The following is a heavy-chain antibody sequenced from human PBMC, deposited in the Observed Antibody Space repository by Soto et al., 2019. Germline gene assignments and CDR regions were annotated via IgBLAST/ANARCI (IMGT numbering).Heavy chain of an antibody. V-gene: IGHV4-59*01. CDR3: ASHPYGRTGYFDY. D-gene: IGHD4-17*01. Sequence: QVQLQESGPGLVKPSESLSLTCSVSGGSITTYYWSWIRQSPGKGLEWIGYFSYSGRTNYNPSLKSRVTIAGDTSQNQFSVRLRSVTAADTAVYYCASHPYGRTGYFDYWGQGALVTVSS. CDR1: GGSITTYY. CDR2: FSYSGRT. J-gene: IGHJ4*02.